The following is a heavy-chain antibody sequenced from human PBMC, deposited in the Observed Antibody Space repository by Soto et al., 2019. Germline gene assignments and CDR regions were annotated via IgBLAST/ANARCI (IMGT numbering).Heavy chain of an antibody. V-gene: IGHV1-69*01. CDR3: ASQDPPRDRYCTSYSCYGGWFEY. J-gene: IGHJ5*01. Sequence: QVKLDQSGAEVKKPGSSVKVSCKASGGAFGTFAISWVRQAPGQGLEWRGGIIPIYGTAHYAQLVKGSVTISADVSTDTGYVTVTSLTSADTDVDFWASQDPPRDRYCTSYSCYGGWFEYWGQGTLVTVAT. D-gene: IGHD2-2*01. CDR1: GGAFGTFA. CDR2: IIPIYGTA.